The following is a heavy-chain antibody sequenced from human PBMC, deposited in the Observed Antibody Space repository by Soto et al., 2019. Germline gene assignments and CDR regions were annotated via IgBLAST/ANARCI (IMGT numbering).Heavy chain of an antibody. J-gene: IGHJ4*02. CDR2: MSDDGSKK. V-gene: IGHV3-30*18. CDR1: GFSFSKYG. Sequence: QVQLVESGGGVVQPGRSLRLSFAASGFSFSKYGMHWVRQAPGKGLEWVAEMSDDGSKKYYGDSVKGRFTISRDNSKNTLYLLMDSLRPEDRAMYYFAKELRETGGDYFDCWGQGTLVTVSS. CDR3: AKELRETGGDYFDC. D-gene: IGHD3-16*01.